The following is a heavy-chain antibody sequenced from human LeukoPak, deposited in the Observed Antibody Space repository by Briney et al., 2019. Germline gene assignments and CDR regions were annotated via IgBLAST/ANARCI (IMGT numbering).Heavy chain of an antibody. V-gene: IGHV1-46*01. J-gene: IGHJ4*02. CDR2: INPSGGST. CDR1: GYTFTSYY. D-gene: IGHD5-12*01. CDR3: ARTRGRLDY. Sequence: ASVKVSCKASGYTFTSYYIHWVRQAPGQGLEWMGMINPSGGSTSYAQKFQVRVTMTRDMSTSTVYMELSSLRSEDTAVYYCARTRGRLDYWGQGTLSPSPQ.